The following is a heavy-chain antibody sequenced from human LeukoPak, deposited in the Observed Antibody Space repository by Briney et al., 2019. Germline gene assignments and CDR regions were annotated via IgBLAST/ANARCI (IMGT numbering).Heavy chain of an antibody. Sequence: PSETLSLTCAVYGGSFSGYYWSWIRQPPGKGLEWIGEINHSGSTNYNPSLKSRVTISVDTSKNQFSLKLSSVTAADTAVYYCARRGYSSGFYYFDYWGQGTLVTVSS. CDR3: ARRGYSSGFYYFDY. CDR1: GGSFSGYY. J-gene: IGHJ4*02. V-gene: IGHV4-34*01. CDR2: INHSGST. D-gene: IGHD6-19*01.